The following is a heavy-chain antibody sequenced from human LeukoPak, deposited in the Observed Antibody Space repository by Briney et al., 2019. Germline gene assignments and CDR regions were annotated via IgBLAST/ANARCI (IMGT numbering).Heavy chain of an antibody. J-gene: IGHJ5*02. CDR3: ARDIERITMVRGVITRWFDP. V-gene: IGHV4-61*01. D-gene: IGHD3-10*01. CDR1: GGSVSSGSYY. Sequence: SETLSLTCTVSGGSVSSGSYYWSWIRQPPEKGLEWIGYIYYSGSTNYNPSLKSRVTISVDTSKNQFSLKLSSVTAADTAVYYCARDIERITMVRGVITRWFDPWGQGTLVTVSS. CDR2: IYYSGST.